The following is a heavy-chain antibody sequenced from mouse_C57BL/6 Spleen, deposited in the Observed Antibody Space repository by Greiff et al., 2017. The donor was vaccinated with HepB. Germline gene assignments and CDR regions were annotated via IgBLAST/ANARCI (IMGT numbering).Heavy chain of an antibody. CDR1: GFTFSSYA. J-gene: IGHJ2*01. D-gene: IGHD2-5*01. Sequence: EVKLMESGGGLVKPGGSLKLSCAASGFTFSSYAMSWVRQTPEKRLEWVATISDGGSYTYYPDNVKGRFTISRDNAKNNLYLQMSHLKSEDTAMYYCARYHSNYFDYWGQGTTLTVSS. V-gene: IGHV5-4*03. CDR3: ARYHSNYFDY. CDR2: ISDGGSYT.